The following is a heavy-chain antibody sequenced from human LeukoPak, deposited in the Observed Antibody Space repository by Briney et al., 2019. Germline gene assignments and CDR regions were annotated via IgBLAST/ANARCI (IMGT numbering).Heavy chain of an antibody. J-gene: IGHJ5*02. D-gene: IGHD6-13*01. Sequence: GASVKVPCKASGGTFSSYAISWVRQAPGQGLEWMGGIMPIFGTANYAQKFQGRVTITTDESTSTAYMELSSLRSEDTAVYYCARGGFRAGTGGFDPWGQGTLVIVSS. V-gene: IGHV1-69*05. CDR2: IMPIFGTA. CDR3: ARGGFRAGTGGFDP. CDR1: GGTFSSYA.